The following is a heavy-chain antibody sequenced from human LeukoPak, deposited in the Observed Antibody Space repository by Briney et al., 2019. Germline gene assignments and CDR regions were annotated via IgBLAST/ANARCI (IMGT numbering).Heavy chain of an antibody. CDR1: GFTFSSYS. V-gene: IGHV3-21*01. Sequence: GGSLRLSCAASGFTFSSYSMNWVRQAPGKGLEWVSSISSSSSYIYYADSVKGRFTISRDNAKNSLYLQMNSLRAEDTAVYYCAGDWAPQWLVRSTYYYYGMDVWGQGTTVTVSS. CDR2: ISSSSSYI. D-gene: IGHD6-19*01. CDR3: AGDWAPQWLVRSTYYYYGMDV. J-gene: IGHJ6*02.